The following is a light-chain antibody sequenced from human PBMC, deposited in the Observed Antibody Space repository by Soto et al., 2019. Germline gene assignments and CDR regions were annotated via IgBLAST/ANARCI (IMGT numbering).Light chain of an antibody. CDR2: SNY. V-gene: IGLV1-44*01. Sequence: QSVLTQPPSASGTPGQRVTISCSGSNSNIGSNPVHWYQQFPGTAPKVLIYSNYQRPSGVPDRFSGSKSGTSASLAISGLQSEDEADYYCAAWDDRLSVLLFGGGTKVTVL. J-gene: IGLJ2*01. CDR3: AAWDDRLSVLL. CDR1: NSNIGSNP.